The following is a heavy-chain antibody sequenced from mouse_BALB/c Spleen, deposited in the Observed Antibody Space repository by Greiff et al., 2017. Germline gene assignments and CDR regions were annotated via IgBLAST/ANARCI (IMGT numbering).Heavy chain of an antibody. J-gene: IGHJ4*01. D-gene: IGHD2-4*01. CDR2: ISSGGSYT. CDR3: ARGDYDYDEGAMDY. Sequence: EVMLVESGGGLVKPGGSLKLSCAASGFTFSSYAMSWVRQTPEKRLEWVATISSGGSYTYYPDSVKGRFTISRDNAKNTLYLQMSSLRSEDTAMYYCARGDYDYDEGAMDYWGQGTSVTVSS. V-gene: IGHV5-9-1*01. CDR1: GFTFSSYA.